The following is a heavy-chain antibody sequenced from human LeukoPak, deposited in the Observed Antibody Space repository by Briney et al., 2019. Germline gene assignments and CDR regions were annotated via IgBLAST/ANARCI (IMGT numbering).Heavy chain of an antibody. V-gene: IGHV3-30*02. J-gene: IGHJ4*02. CDR2: IRYDGSNK. CDR3: AKPTRITIFGVAEYYFDY. CDR1: GFTFSSYG. D-gene: IGHD3-3*01. Sequence: GGSLRLSCAASGFTFSSYGMHWVRQAPGKGLEWVAFIRYDGSNKYYADSVKGRFTISRDNSKNTLYLRMNSLRAEDTAVYYCAKPTRITIFGVAEYYFDYWGQGTLVTVSS.